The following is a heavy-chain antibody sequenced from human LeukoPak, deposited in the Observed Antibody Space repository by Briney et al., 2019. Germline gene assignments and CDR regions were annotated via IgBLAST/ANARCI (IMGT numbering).Heavy chain of an antibody. CDR3: AARVRGSDY. CDR1: GGSFSGYY. D-gene: IGHD3-10*01. CDR2: IYYSGST. Sequence: SETLSLTCAVYGGSFSGYYWSWIRQPPGKGLEWIGYIYYSGSTNYNPSLKSRVTISVDTSKNQFSLKLSSVTAADTAVYYCAARVRGSDYWGQGTLVTVSS. J-gene: IGHJ4*02. V-gene: IGHV4-59*08.